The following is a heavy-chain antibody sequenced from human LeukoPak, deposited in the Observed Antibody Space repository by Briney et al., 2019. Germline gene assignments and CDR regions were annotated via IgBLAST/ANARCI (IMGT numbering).Heavy chain of an antibody. D-gene: IGHD2-2*01. CDR3: AKLGTRAPFDY. CDR1: GFTFSSYG. Sequence: HPGRSLRLSCAASGFTFSSYGMHWVRQAPGKGLEWVAVISYDGSNKYYADSVKGRFTISRDNSKNTLYLQMNSLRAEDTAVYYCAKLGTRAPFDYWGQGTLVTVSS. V-gene: IGHV3-30*18. J-gene: IGHJ4*02. CDR2: ISYDGSNK.